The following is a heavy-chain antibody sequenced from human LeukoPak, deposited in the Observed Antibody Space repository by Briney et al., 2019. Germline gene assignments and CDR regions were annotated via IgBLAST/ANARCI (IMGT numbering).Heavy chain of an antibody. Sequence: SETLSLTCTVSGGSISSYYWSWIRQPPGKGLEWIGYIYYSGSTNYNPSLKSRVTISVDTSKNQFSLKLSSVTAADTAVYYCARVRGYSGSYFRFFVLDYWGQGTLVTVS. CDR3: ARVRGYSGSYFRFFVLDY. CDR1: GGSISSYY. D-gene: IGHD1-26*01. V-gene: IGHV4-59*01. J-gene: IGHJ4*02. CDR2: IYYSGST.